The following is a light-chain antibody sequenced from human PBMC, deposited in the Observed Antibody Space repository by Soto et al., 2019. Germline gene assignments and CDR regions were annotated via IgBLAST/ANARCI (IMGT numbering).Light chain of an antibody. CDR3: QRYNTYAVT. J-gene: IGKJ4*01. V-gene: IGKV1-5*03. CDR2: QAS. Sequence: DIQLTQSPSTLSASVGDRVTITCRASQNINNWLAWYQQKPGRAPKFLIYQASTLESGVPSRFSGSGSGTEFTLTIDSLQPDDFATYYCQRYNTYAVTFGGGTKVEI. CDR1: QNINNW.